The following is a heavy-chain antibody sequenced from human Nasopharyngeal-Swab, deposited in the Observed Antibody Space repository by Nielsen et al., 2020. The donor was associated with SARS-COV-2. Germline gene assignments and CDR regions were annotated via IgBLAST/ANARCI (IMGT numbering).Heavy chain of an antibody. D-gene: IGHD1-26*01. J-gene: IGHJ3*02. CDR2: IYHSGST. CDR3: ARDVVGATTTDAFDI. Sequence: SETLSLTCAVSGGSISSSNWWSWVRQPPGKGLEWIAEIYHSGSTNYNPSLKSRFTISVDESKNQFSLKLSSVTAADTAVYFCARDVVGATTTDAFDIWGQGTMVTVSS. CDR1: GGSISSSNW. V-gene: IGHV4-4*02.